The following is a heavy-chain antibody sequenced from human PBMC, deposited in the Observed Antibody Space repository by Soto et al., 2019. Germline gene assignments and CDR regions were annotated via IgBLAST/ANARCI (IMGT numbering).Heavy chain of an antibody. J-gene: IGHJ4*02. CDR3: ARHSVGLYDSSGRRLYYFDY. CDR2: IYYSGST. CDR1: GGSISSSSYY. V-gene: IGHV4-39*01. D-gene: IGHD3-22*01. Sequence: SETLSLTCTVSGGSISSSSYYWGWIRQPPGKGLEWIGSIYYSGSTYYNPSLKSRVTISVDTSKNQFSLKLSSVTAAGTAVYYCARHSVGLYDSSGRRLYYFDYCGQGTLVTVSS.